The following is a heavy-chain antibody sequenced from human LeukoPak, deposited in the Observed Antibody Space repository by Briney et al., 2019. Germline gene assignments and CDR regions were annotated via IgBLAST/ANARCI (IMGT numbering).Heavy chain of an antibody. D-gene: IGHD4-17*01. J-gene: IGHJ3*02. CDR1: GDSFSSHY. CDR3: ARDLVTVTKGFDI. Sequence: SETLSLTCTVSGDSFSSHYWTWIRQPPGKGLEWIGYVSYRGSTNYNPSLKSRVTISIDTSKNQFSLKLSSVTAADTAVYYCARDLVTVTKGFDIWGHGTMVSVSS. V-gene: IGHV4-59*11. CDR2: VSYRGST.